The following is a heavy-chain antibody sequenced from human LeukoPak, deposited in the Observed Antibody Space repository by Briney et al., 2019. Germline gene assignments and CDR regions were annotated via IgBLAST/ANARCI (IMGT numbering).Heavy chain of an antibody. CDR2: INAGNGNT. D-gene: IGHD6-6*01. J-gene: IGHJ5*02. CDR1: GYTFTSYA. Sequence: ASVKVSCKASGYTFTSYAMHWVRQAPGQRPEWMGWINAGNGNTKYSQKFQGRVTITRDTSASTAYTELSSLRSDDTAVYYCARAARSIAARQTNWFDPWGQGTLVTVSS. V-gene: IGHV1-3*01. CDR3: ARAARSIAARQTNWFDP.